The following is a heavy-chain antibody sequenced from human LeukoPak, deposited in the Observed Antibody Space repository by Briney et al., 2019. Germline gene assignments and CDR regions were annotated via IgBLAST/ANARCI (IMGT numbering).Heavy chain of an antibody. CDR1: GFPFSSYS. J-gene: IGHJ4*02. V-gene: IGHV3-48*01. CDR2: ISASGSNI. Sequence: GGSLRLSCAASGFPFSSYSMNWVRQAPGKGLEWVSYISASGSNIYYLDSVKGRFTVSRDNAMNSLFLQMDRPRAEDTAAYYCVRVKGTYFDFWGQGTLVTVSS. CDR3: VRVKGTYFDF. D-gene: IGHD1-1*01.